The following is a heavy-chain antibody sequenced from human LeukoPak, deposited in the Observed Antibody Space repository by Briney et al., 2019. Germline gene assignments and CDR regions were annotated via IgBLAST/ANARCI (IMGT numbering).Heavy chain of an antibody. Sequence: ASVKVSCKASGYTFTSYYMHWVRQAPGQGLEWMGIINPSGGSTSYAQKFQGRVTMTRDMSTSTVYMELSSLRSDDTAVYYCARAQQQLSQINLFVPWGQGTLVTVST. D-gene: IGHD6-13*01. J-gene: IGHJ5*02. CDR3: ARAQQQLSQINLFVP. CDR1: GYTFTSYY. V-gene: IGHV1-46*01. CDR2: INPSGGST.